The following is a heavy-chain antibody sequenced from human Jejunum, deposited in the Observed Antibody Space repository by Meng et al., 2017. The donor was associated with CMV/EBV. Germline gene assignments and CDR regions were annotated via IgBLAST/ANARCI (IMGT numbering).Heavy chain of an antibody. Sequence: FSSSAMHWVRQAPGKGLEWVAVISYDGSNKYYADSVKGRFTLSRDNSKSTLYLQMNSLTAEDTALCYCAREDWSGYYSYSLGGLDVWGQGTTVTVSS. CDR3: AREDWSGYYSYSLGGLDV. V-gene: IGHV3-30*04. D-gene: IGHD3-3*01. J-gene: IGHJ6*02. CDR2: ISYDGSNK. CDR1: FSSSA.